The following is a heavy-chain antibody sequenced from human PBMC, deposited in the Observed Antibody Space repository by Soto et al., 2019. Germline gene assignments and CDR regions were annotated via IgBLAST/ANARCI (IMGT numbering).Heavy chain of an antibody. CDR2: INSDGRST. D-gene: IGHD5-18*01. Sequence: VGSLRLSCAASGFTFSTYWMHWVRQAPGKGPVWVARINSDGRSTDYAESVKGRFTISRDNAKNTLYLQMNGLRADDTAVYYCARGHSYSLADSWGQGTLVTVSS. CDR1: GFTFSTYW. V-gene: IGHV3-74*01. CDR3: ARGHSYSLADS. J-gene: IGHJ4*02.